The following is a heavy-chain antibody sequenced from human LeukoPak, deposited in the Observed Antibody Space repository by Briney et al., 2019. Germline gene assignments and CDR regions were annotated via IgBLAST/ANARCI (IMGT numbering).Heavy chain of an antibody. CDR3: ARDKTVSALRRDYMDV. D-gene: IGHD4-17*01. Sequence: PGGSLRLSCVASGFTFSNYWMYWVRQVPGKGLVWVSRINLDGSTTTYADSVKGRFTISRDNAKNTLYLQMNSLRAEDTALYYCARDKTVSALRRDYMDVWGKGTTVTVSS. V-gene: IGHV3-74*01. CDR2: INLDGSTT. J-gene: IGHJ6*03. CDR1: GFTFSNYW.